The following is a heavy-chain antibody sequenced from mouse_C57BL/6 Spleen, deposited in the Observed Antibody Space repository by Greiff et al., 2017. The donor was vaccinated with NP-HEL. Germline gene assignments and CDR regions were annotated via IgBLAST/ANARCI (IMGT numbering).Heavy chain of an antibody. V-gene: IGHV1-82*01. CDR1: GYAFSSSW. J-gene: IGHJ1*03. CDR2: IYPGDGDT. D-gene: IGHD1-1*01. CDR3: ARHYYYGSSWYFDV. Sequence: QVQLKESGPELVKPGASVKISCKASGYAFSSSWMNWVKQRPGKGLEWIGRIYPGDGDTNYNGKFKGKATLTADKSSSTAYMQLSSLTSEDSAVYFCARHYYYGSSWYFDVWGTGTTVTVSS.